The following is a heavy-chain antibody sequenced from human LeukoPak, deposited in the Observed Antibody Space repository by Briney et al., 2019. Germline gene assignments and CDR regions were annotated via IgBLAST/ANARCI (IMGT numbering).Heavy chain of an antibody. Sequence: GGSLRLSCVASGFTSRRFGMHWVRQAPGKGLDWVTFIRTDGSNKYYADSVKGRFTISRDNSKNTLYLQMNSLRAEDTAVYYCAKDGDDSIEHWGQGTLVTVSS. D-gene: IGHD3-22*01. CDR3: AKDGDDSIEH. J-gene: IGHJ4*02. CDR1: GFTSRRFG. CDR2: IRTDGSNK. V-gene: IGHV3-30*02.